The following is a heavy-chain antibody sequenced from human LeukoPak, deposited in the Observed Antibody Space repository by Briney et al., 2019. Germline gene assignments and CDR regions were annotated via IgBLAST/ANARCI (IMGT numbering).Heavy chain of an antibody. V-gene: IGHV4-59*01. D-gene: IGHD3-10*01. CDR1: GGSISSYY. J-gene: IGHJ4*02. Sequence: PSETLSLTCTVSGGSISSYYWSWIRQPPGKGLEWIGYIYYSGSTNYNPSLKSRVTISVDTSKNQFSLKLSSVTAADTAVYYCARGRDYYGSGRFDYWGQGNLVTVSS. CDR2: IYYSGST. CDR3: ARGRDYYGSGRFDY.